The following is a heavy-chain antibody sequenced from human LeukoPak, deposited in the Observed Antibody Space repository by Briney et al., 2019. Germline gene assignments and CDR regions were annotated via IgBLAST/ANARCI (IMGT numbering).Heavy chain of an antibody. CDR2: INHSGST. V-gene: IGHV4-34*01. CDR3: ARRYSYGPHYFDY. CDR1: GGSFSGYY. Sequence: SETLSLTCAVYGGSFSGYYWSWIRQPPGKGLEWIGEINHSGSTNYNPSLKSRVTISVDTSKNQFPLKLSSVTAADTAVYYCARRYSYGPHYFDYWGQGALVTVSS. D-gene: IGHD5-18*01. J-gene: IGHJ4*02.